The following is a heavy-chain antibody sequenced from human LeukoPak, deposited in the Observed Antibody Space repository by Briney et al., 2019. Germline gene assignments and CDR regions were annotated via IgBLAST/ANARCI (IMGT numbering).Heavy chain of an antibody. CDR2: VYYSGSI. V-gene: IGHV4-59*08. Sequence: SEALSLTCTVSDGSIDNHYWNWIRQPPGKGLEWIGYVYYSGSINYNPSLKSRVTISVDTSKNQFSLKLSSVTAADTAVYYCARKRAGAVGFDYWGQGTLVTASS. D-gene: IGHD6-19*01. J-gene: IGHJ4*02. CDR3: ARKRAGAVGFDY. CDR1: DGSIDNHY.